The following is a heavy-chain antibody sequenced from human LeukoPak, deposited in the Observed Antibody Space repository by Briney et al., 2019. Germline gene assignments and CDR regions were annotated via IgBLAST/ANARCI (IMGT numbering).Heavy chain of an antibody. V-gene: IGHV3-30*02. D-gene: IGHD4-17*01. Sequence: GGSLRLSCAASGFIFSSYGMHWVRQAPGKGLEWVAFIRYNGIEKYYADSEKGRFTISRDNSKNTLYLQMNSLRGEDTAVYYCARGTTVTTEDYWGQGTLVTVSS. CDR1: GFIFSSYG. CDR2: IRYNGIEK. J-gene: IGHJ4*02. CDR3: ARGTTVTTEDY.